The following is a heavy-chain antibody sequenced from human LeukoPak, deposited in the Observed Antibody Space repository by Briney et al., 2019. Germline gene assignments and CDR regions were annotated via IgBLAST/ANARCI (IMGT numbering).Heavy chain of an antibody. CDR3: ARGRGTTYYDFWSGYGSGDYYYMDV. CDR2: INHSGST. CDR1: GGSFSGYY. J-gene: IGHJ6*03. V-gene: IGHV4-34*01. Sequence: SETLSLTCAVYGGSFSGYYWGWIRQPPGKGLEWIGEINHSGSTNYNPSLKSRVTISVDTSKNQFSLKLSSVTAADTAVYYCARGRGTTYYDFWSGYGSGDYYYMDVWGQRDHGHRLL. D-gene: IGHD3-3*01.